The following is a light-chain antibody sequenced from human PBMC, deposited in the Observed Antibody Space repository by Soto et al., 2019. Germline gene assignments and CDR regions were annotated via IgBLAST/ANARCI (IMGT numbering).Light chain of an antibody. CDR1: QSVSSSY. CDR2: GAS. J-gene: IGKJ4*01. CDR3: QQYGNSPLT. Sequence: EIVLTQSPGTLSLSPGERATLSCRANQSVSSSYLAWYQQKPGQAPRLLIYGASSRATGIPDRFSGSGFGTDFTLTISRLEPEDFAVYYCQQYGNSPLTFGGGTKVDIK. V-gene: IGKV3-20*01.